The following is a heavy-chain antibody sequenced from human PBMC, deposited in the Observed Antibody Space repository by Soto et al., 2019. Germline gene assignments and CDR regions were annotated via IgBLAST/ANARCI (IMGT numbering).Heavy chain of an antibody. J-gene: IGHJ3*02. CDR2: IYGDDDK. CDR1: GFSLTTSAVG. Sequence: QITLKESGPTLVKPTQTLTLTCTFSGFSLTTSAVGVGWIRQSPGKALEWLALIYGDDDKRYSPSLKSKLTITKHTSNKQVVLTMTNMDPVDTATYYCAHKYYYHFSGSGDAFDIWGQGTMVTVSS. CDR3: AHKYYYHFSGSGDAFDI. V-gene: IGHV2-5*02. D-gene: IGHD3-22*01.